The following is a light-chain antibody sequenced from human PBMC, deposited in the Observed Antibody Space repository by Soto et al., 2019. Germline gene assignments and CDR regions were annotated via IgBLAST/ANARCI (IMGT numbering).Light chain of an antibody. CDR2: GVS. Sequence: EVVFTQSPLTLSFYPGERATLSCRTSQSVSASQLAWYQQKPGQAPRLLIYGVSNRATSIPDRFSGSGSGTHFTLTIDRLEPEDFAVYFCQQYTQSLWTFGQGTKVDIK. CDR1: QSVSASQ. J-gene: IGKJ1*01. CDR3: QQYTQSLWT. V-gene: IGKV3-20*01.